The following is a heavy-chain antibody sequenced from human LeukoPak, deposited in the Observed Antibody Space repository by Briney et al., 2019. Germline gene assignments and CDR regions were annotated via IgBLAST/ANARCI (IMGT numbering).Heavy chain of an antibody. CDR1: GYTFTSYG. D-gene: IGHD2-2*01. CDR3: ARDRRRYCSSTSCSIGVDY. J-gene: IGHJ4*02. CDR2: ISAYNGNT. Sequence: ASVKVSCKASGYTFTSYGISWVRQAPGQGLEWMGWISAYNGNTNYAQKLQGRVTMTTDTSTSTAYMELRSLRSDDTAVYYCARDRRRYCSSTSCSIGVDYWGQGTLVTVSS. V-gene: IGHV1-18*01.